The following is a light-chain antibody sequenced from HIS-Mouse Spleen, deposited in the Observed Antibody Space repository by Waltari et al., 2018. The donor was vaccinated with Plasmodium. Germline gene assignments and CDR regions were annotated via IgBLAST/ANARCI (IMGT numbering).Light chain of an antibody. Sequence: QSALTQPPSASGSPGQSVTISCTGTSSDVGGYNYVSWYQQYPCKAPNLMIYEVSKRPSGVPDRFSGAKSGNTASLTVSGLQAEDEADYYCSSYAGSNNVVFGGGTKLTVL. V-gene: IGLV2-8*01. CDR1: SSDVGGYNY. CDR2: EVS. CDR3: SSYAGSNNVV. J-gene: IGLJ2*01.